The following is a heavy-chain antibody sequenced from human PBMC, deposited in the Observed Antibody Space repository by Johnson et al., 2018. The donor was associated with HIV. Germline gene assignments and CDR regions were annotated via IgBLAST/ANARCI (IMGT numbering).Heavy chain of an antibody. CDR2: ISYDGSNK. Sequence: QVQLVESGGGVVQPGRSLRLSCAASGFTFSSYGMHWVRQAPGKGLEWVAVISYDGSNKYYADSVKGRFTISRDNSKNTLYLQMNSLRAEDTAVYYCAKVVRELGMSRPTNDAFDIWGQGTMVTVSS. D-gene: IGHD7-27*01. V-gene: IGHV3-30*18. CDR1: GFTFSSYG. CDR3: AKVVRELGMSRPTNDAFDI. J-gene: IGHJ3*02.